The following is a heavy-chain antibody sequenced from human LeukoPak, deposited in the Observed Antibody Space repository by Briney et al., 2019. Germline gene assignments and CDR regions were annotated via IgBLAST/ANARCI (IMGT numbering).Heavy chain of an antibody. J-gene: IGHJ4*02. V-gene: IGHV1-2*02. D-gene: IGHD2-15*01. CDR1: GITFTSYY. CDR3: ASELKGYCSGGSCYDY. Sequence: ASVKVSCKASGITFTSYYMHWVRQAPGQGLEWMGWINPNSGGTNYAQKFQGRVTMARDTSISTAYMELSRLRSDDPAVYYCASELKGYCSGGSCYDYWGQGTLVTVSS. CDR2: INPNSGGT.